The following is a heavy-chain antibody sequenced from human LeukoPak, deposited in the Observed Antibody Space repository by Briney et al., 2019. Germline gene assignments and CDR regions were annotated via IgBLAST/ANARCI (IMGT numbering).Heavy chain of an antibody. CDR3: AGDLTYTWYYY. V-gene: IGHV4-59*08. Sequence: SPSETLSLTCTVSGGSISGYYWSWIRQPPGKGLEWIGYIHNSGRTNYNPSLKSRVTLSVDRSKNHFSLRLGSVTTADTAVYYCAGDLTYTWYYYWGQGTLVTVSS. J-gene: IGHJ4*02. CDR1: GGSISGYY. CDR2: IHNSGRT. D-gene: IGHD6-13*01.